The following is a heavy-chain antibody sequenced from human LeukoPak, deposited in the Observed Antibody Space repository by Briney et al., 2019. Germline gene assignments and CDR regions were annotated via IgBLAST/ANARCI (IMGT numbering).Heavy chain of an antibody. D-gene: IGHD3-10*01. CDR1: GVSISSGGYS. V-gene: IGHV4-30-2*01. CDR3: ARLPRSMVFDY. J-gene: IGHJ4*02. Sequence: SETLSLTCAVSGVSISSGGYSWSWIRQPPGKGLEWIGYIYHSGSTYYNPALKSRVTIPVDRSKNQFSLKLSSVTAADTAVYYCARLPRSMVFDYWGQGTLVTVSS. CDR2: IYHSGST.